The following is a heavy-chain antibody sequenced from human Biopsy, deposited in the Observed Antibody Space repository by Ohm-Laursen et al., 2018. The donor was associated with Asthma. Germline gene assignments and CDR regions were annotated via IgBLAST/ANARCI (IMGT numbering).Heavy chain of an antibody. CDR1: GFTFDDYA. D-gene: IGHD1-26*01. CDR2: ISWNSGSI. J-gene: IGHJ4*02. Sequence: SLRLSCTAPGFTFDDYAMHWVRQAPGKGLEWVSGISWNSGSIGYADSVKGRFTISRDNAKNSLYLQMNSLRVEDTALYYCAKGEWELLEANFDYWGQGTLVTVSS. CDR3: AKGEWELLEANFDY. V-gene: IGHV3-9*01.